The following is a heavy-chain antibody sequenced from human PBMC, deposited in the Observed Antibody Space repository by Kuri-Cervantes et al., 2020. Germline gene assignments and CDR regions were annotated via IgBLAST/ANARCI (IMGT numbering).Heavy chain of an antibody. Sequence: GGSLRLSCAASGFTFSSYGMHWVRQAPGKGLEWVAFIRYDGSNEYYADSVKGRFTISRGNSKNTLFLQMNSLRPEDTAVYYCAKDWLTMIRGVIDDAFDIWGQGTMVTVSS. CDR1: GFTFSSYG. V-gene: IGHV3-30*02. CDR2: IRYDGSNE. J-gene: IGHJ3*02. D-gene: IGHD3-10*01. CDR3: AKDWLTMIRGVIDDAFDI.